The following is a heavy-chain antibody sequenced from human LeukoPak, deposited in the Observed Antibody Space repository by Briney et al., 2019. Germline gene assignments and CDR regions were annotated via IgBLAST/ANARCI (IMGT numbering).Heavy chain of an antibody. Sequence: GGSLRLSCAASGLTFSSDEMNWVRQAPGKGLESVSYISSSGSIIYYADSVNGRFNISRDNAKNSLYLQMNSLRAEDTAVYYCARGYSYGSHFDYWGQGTLVTVSS. V-gene: IGHV3-48*03. CDR1: GLTFSSDE. CDR2: ISSSGSII. J-gene: IGHJ4*02. D-gene: IGHD5-18*01. CDR3: ARGYSYGSHFDY.